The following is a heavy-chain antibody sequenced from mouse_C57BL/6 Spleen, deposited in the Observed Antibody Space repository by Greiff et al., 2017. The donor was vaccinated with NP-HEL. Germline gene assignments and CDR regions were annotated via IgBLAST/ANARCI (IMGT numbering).Heavy chain of an antibody. CDR2: IDPETGGT. D-gene: IGHD1-1*01. Sequence: VQLQQSGAELVRPGASVTLSRKASGYTFTDYEMHWVKQTPVHGLEWIGAIDPETGGTAYNQKFKGKAILTADKSSSTAYMELRSLTSEDSAVYYCTREVLRSFAYWGQGTLVTVSA. V-gene: IGHV1-15*01. CDR1: GYTFTDYE. CDR3: TREVLRSFAY. J-gene: IGHJ3*01.